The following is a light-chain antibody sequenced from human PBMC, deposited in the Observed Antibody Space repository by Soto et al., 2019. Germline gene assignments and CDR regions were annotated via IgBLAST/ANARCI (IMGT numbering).Light chain of an antibody. Sequence: EIVMTQSPATLSVSPGERATLSCRASQSVSSNLAWYQQKPGQAPRVLIYGATTRAPGNPARFSGSGSGTEFTLTISSPQSGDFAVYFCQQYNNWPPAFGQGTKVDI. CDR1: QSVSSN. CDR3: QQYNNWPPA. CDR2: GAT. J-gene: IGKJ1*01. V-gene: IGKV3-15*01.